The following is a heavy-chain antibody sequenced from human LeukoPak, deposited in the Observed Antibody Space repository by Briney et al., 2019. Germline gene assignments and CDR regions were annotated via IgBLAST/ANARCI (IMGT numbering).Heavy chain of an antibody. CDR3: ARDNDPDYSSSPGWFDL. V-gene: IGHV3-30*06. CDR1: GFTFSDYG. Sequence: GRSLRLSCAASGFTFSDYGIHWVRLAPGKGLEWVGVTSSDGSNKFYADSVKGRFTVSRDNSKNTLYPQMNSLRAEDTAVYYCARDNDPDYSSSPGWFDLWGQGTLVTVSS. D-gene: IGHD3-22*01. J-gene: IGHJ5*02. CDR2: TSSDGSNK.